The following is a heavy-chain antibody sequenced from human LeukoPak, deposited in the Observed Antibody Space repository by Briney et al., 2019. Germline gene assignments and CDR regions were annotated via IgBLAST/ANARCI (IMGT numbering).Heavy chain of an antibody. CDR2: IYTSGTT. CDR3: ARGSGSYGSNMDG. D-gene: IGHD3-10*01. V-gene: IGHV4-61*02. Sequence: PSETLSLTCTVSGGSISSGNYYYSWIPQPAGKGLEWLGRIYTSGTTDYNPSLKSPVTISVDTSKNQFSLKLSSVTAADTAVYYCARGSGSYGSNMDGWGKGTTVTISS. CDR1: GGSISSGNYY. J-gene: IGHJ6*03.